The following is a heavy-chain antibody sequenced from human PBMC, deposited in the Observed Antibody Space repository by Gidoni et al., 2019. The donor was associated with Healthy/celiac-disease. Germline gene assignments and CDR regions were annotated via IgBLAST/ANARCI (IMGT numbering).Heavy chain of an antibody. Sequence: EVQLVESGGGWVQPGGSLRLSGEASGFTFSSYSMNWVRQAPGKGLEWVSSISSSSSTIYYADSVKGRFTNSRDTAKNSLYLQINSLRAEDTAVYYCARDVIAVAGSGDEAFDIWGQGTMVTVSS. J-gene: IGHJ3*02. D-gene: IGHD6-19*01. CDR1: GFTFSSYS. CDR3: ARDVIAVAGSGDEAFDI. V-gene: IGHV3-48*01. CDR2: ISSSSSTI.